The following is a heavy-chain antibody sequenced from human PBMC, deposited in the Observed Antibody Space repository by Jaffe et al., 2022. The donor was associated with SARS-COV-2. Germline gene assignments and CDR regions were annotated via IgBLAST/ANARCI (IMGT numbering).Heavy chain of an antibody. J-gene: IGHJ4*02. D-gene: IGHD6-19*01. CDR2: IYYSGST. V-gene: IGHV4-59*01. Sequence: QVQLQESGPGLVKLSETLSLTCTVSGGSISSYYWSWIRQPPGKGLEWIGYIYYSGSTNYNPSLKSRVTISVDTSKNQFSLKLSSVTAADTAVYYCARVRPYSSGWHFDYWGQGTLVTVSS. CDR1: GGSISSYY. CDR3: ARVRPYSSGWHFDY.